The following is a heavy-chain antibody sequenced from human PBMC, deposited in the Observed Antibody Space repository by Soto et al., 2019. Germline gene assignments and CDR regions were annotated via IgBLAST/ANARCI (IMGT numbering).Heavy chain of an antibody. V-gene: IGHV3-74*01. J-gene: IGHJ4*02. D-gene: IGHD1-26*01. CDR2: ITDDGTGA. Sequence: PGGSLRLSCSVSGLTFSNHWMHWVRQAPGQGLMWVARITDDGTGASYADSVKGRFTISRDNAKDTLYLQMKSLRVEDTAVYYCAGITQGDLIYWGQGTLVTVSS. CDR1: GLTFSNHW. CDR3: AGITQGDLIY.